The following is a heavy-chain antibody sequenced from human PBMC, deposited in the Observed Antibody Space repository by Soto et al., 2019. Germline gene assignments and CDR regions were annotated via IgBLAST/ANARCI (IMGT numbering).Heavy chain of an antibody. V-gene: IGHV4-34*01. CDR2: INHIGGT. Sequence: SETLSLTCTGYRGSFSGYYWTWIRQPPEKGLEWIGEINHIGGTNYNPSLKSRVTISLDTSKNQFSLKLSSVTAADTAVYYCARGLYSASSKVNWFDPWGQGTLVTVSS. CDR1: RGSFSGYY. CDR3: ARGLYSASSKVNWFDP. J-gene: IGHJ5*02. D-gene: IGHD5-12*01.